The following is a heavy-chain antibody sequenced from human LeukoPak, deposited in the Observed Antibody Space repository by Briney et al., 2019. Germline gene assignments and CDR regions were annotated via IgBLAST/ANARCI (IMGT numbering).Heavy chain of an antibody. J-gene: IGHJ4*02. V-gene: IGHV3-30*02. D-gene: IGHD3-10*01. CDR2: IRCDGSNK. CDR3: AKLYGSGDSHGASLDY. Sequence: GGSLRLSCAASGFTFSSYGMHWVRQAPGKGLEWVAFIRCDGSNKYYADSVKGRFTISRDNSKNTLYLQMNSLRAEDTAVYYCAKLYGSGDSHGASLDYWGQGNLVTVSS. CDR1: GFTFSSYG.